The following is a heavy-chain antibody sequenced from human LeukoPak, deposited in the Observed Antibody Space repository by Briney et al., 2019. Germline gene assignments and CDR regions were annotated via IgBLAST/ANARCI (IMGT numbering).Heavy chain of an antibody. V-gene: IGHV3-33*01. CDR3: TRYNNDHFDY. D-gene: IGHD1-14*01. J-gene: IGHJ4*02. CDR1: GFTFGGYG. CDR2: IAYDGSRA. Sequence: GRSLRLSCAGSGFTFGGYGMHWFRQTPGEGLEWVAVIAYDGSRAFYADSVKGRFTISRDNSKNTMSVQMDDLRAEDTAVYYCTRYNNDHFDYWGQGTLVTVSS.